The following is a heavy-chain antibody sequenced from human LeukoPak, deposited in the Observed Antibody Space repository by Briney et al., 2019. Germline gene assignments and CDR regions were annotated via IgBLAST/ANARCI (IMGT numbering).Heavy chain of an antibody. V-gene: IGHV3-13*01. D-gene: IGHD3-10*01. CDR3: ARVKYYGSSYYFDY. J-gene: IGHJ4*02. Sequence: GGSLRLSCAASGFTFSSYDMHWVRQATGKGLEWVSAIGTAGDTYYPGSVKGRFTISRENAKNSLYLQMNSLRAGDTAVYYCARVKYYGSSYYFDYWGQGTLVIVSS. CDR1: GFTFSSYD. CDR2: IGTAGDT.